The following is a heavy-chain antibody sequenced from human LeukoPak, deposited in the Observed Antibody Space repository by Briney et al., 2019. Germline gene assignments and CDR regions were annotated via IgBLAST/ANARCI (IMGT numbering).Heavy chain of an antibody. V-gene: IGHV1-2*06. CDR2: INPASGGT. CDR3: ARGEDCGGGSCVKY. J-gene: IGHJ4*02. Sequence: ASVKVSCKASGYIFIGYYMYWMRQAPGQGLEWMGRINPASGGTEYAQNLQGRITMTRDTSISTAYMELSRLGSDDTAVYYCARGEDCGGGSCVKYWGQGTPVTVSS. CDR1: GYIFIGYY. D-gene: IGHD2-15*01.